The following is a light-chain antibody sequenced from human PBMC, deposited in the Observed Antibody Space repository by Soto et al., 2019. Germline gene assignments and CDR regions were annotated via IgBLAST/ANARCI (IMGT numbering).Light chain of an antibody. Sequence: EVVMTQSPATLTVSPGDRATLSCRASQSVNTNVAWYQQKPGHAPRLLVYGASTRATGIPARFTGFGSGTDFTLTIGGLQSDDFAVYYCQQYSNWPPYTFGQGTKLQIK. V-gene: IGKV3-15*01. J-gene: IGKJ2*01. CDR2: GAS. CDR1: QSVNTN. CDR3: QQYSNWPPYT.